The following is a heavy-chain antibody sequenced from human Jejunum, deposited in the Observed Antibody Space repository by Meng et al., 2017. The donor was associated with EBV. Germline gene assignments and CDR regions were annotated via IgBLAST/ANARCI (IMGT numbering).Heavy chain of an antibody. D-gene: IGHD1-26*01. CDR2: IKSDGTTT. CDR3: TRGVGGTSYFDY. V-gene: IGHV3-74*01. CDR1: AFTFGSYW. J-gene: IGHJ4*02. Sequence: EVQLVESXXGXVXXGGXLRLSCAAAAFTFGSYWMHWVRQAPGKGLVWVSRIKSDGTTTNYADSVEGRFTISRDNAKNTLYLQMDSLRAEDTAVYYCTRGVGGTSYFDYWGQGTLVTVSS.